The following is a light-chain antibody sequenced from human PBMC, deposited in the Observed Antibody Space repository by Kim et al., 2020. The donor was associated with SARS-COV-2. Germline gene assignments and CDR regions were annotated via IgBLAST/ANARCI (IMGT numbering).Light chain of an antibody. CDR2: GAS. V-gene: IGKV1-17*01. CDR1: QDIRND. Sequence: ESVGDRVTITCRASQDIRNDLGWYQQNPGRAPKRLIYGASSLQSGVPSRFSGSGSETEFTLTINSLQPEDFATYFCLQHRTYPITFGQGTRLEIK. CDR3: LQHRTYPIT. J-gene: IGKJ5*01.